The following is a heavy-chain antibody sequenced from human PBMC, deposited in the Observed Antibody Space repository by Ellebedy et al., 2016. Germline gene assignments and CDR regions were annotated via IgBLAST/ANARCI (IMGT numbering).Heavy chain of an antibody. CDR1: GYSISSGYY. J-gene: IGHJ3*01. CDR2: IYHSGST. Sequence: SETLSLTXTVSGYSISSGYYWGWIRQPPEKGLEWIGSIYHSGSTYYNPSLKSRVTISVDTSKNQFSLKLSSVTAADTAVYYCTRSDTHGSGTYTPYDAFDVWGQGTMVTVSP. V-gene: IGHV4-38-2*02. D-gene: IGHD3-10*01. CDR3: TRSDTHGSGTYTPYDAFDV.